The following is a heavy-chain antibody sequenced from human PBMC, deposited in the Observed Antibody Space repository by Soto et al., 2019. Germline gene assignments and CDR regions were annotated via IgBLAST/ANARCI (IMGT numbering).Heavy chain of an antibody. Sequence: QAGGSLRLSCEVSGFIFSEYEFNWVRQAPGKGLEWVSYIGKNGRDIYDADSVKGRFTISRDDDKSTLYLEMNSLRAEDTAVYYCVRTPRPPYYAMDVSGQGTMVTVSS. CDR3: VRTPRPPYYAMDV. V-gene: IGHV3-48*03. CDR1: GFIFSEYE. CDR2: IGKNGRDI. J-gene: IGHJ6*02.